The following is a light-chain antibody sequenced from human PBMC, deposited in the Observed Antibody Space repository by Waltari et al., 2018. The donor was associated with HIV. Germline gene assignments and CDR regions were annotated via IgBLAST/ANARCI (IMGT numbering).Light chain of an antibody. CDR1: SGDVGGYNF. CDR3: CSYTSSNTYD. J-gene: IGLJ1*01. Sequence: QSALTQPASVSGSPGQSITISCPGPSGDVGGYNFVSWYQQHPGKAPKLIIYVVTYRPSGVSDRFSGSKSGNTASLTISGLQAEDEADYYCCSYTSSNTYDFGTGTTVTVL. CDR2: VVT. V-gene: IGLV2-14*03.